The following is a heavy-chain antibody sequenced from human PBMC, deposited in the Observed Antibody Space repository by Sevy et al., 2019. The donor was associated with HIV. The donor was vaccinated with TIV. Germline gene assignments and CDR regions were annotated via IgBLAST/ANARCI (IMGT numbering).Heavy chain of an antibody. CDR3: ARGEYDSRLTGAFDI. CDR1: GGSISSGGYY. J-gene: IGHJ3*02. Sequence: SETLSLTCTVSGGSISSGGYYWSWLRQHPGKGREWIGYIYYSGSTYYNPSFKRRVTLSVDTSKNQFSLKLSSVTAADTAVYYCARGEYDSRLTGAFDIWGQGTMVTVSS. CDR2: IYYSGST. V-gene: IGHV4-31*03. D-gene: IGHD3-22*01.